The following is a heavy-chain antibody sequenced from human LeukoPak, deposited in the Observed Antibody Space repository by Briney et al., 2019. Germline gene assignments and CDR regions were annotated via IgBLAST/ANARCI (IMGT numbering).Heavy chain of an antibody. J-gene: IGHJ4*02. CDR3: AKSILVTPSTTICDY. V-gene: IGHV3-23*01. CDR1: GFTFSSYA. CDR2: ISGSGGST. Sequence: GGSLRLSCAASGFTFSSYAMSWVRQAPGKGLEWVSAISGSGGSTYYADSVKGRFTISRDNSKNTLYLQMNSLRAEDTAVYYCAKSILVTPSTTICDYWGQGTLVTVSS. D-gene: IGHD3-3*01.